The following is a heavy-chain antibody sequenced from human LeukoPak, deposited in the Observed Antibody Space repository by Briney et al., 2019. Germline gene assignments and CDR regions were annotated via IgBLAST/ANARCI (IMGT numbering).Heavy chain of an antibody. V-gene: IGHV3-48*02. Sequence: GGSLRLSCAASGFTFSSYSMTWVRQAPGKGLEWVSYISSSSTIYYADSVKGRFTISRDNAKNSLYLQMNSLRDEDTAAYYCAREWYSSSAIDYWGQGTLVTVSS. J-gene: IGHJ4*02. CDR1: GFTFSSYS. CDR3: AREWYSSSAIDY. D-gene: IGHD6-6*01. CDR2: ISSSSTI.